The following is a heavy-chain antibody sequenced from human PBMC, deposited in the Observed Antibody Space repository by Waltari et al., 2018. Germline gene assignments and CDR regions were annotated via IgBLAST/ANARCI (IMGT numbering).Heavy chain of an antibody. D-gene: IGHD3-16*02. Sequence: QLQLQASGPGLVKPSETLSLTCTVSGGSISSSSYYWGWIRQPPGQGLEWIGSIYYSGSTYYNPSRKSRVTISVDTSKNQFSLKLSSVTAADTAVYYCARHLAGGLRLGELSLYYFDYWGQGTLVTVSS. V-gene: IGHV4-39*01. CDR2: IYYSGST. CDR3: ARHLAGGLRLGELSLYYFDY. CDR1: GGSISSSSYY. J-gene: IGHJ4*02.